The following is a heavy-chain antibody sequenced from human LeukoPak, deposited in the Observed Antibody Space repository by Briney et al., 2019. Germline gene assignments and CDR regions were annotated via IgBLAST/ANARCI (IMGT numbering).Heavy chain of an antibody. Sequence: GRSLRLSCAASGFTFSSYGMRWVRQAPGKGLEWVAVVSVVGSDKYYADSVKSRFTISRDNSKNTLYLHMTRLRAEDTAVYHCAKDPYSYGFTGDYWGQGTLVTVSS. D-gene: IGHD5-18*01. V-gene: IGHV3-30*18. CDR3: AKDPYSYGFTGDY. J-gene: IGHJ4*02. CDR2: VSVVGSDK. CDR1: GFTFSSYG.